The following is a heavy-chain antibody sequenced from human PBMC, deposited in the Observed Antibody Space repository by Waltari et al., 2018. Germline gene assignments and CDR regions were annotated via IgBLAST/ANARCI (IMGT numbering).Heavy chain of an antibody. J-gene: IGHJ4*02. V-gene: IGHV3-7*02. CDR3: AKMVRGGFDY. D-gene: IGHD3-10*01. CDR2: IKQDGSEN. CDR1: GLTFSNCW. Sequence: VQLVEYGGGLVQPGGSLRLSCAASGLTFSNCWMSWVRQAPGKGREWVANIKQDGSENYYVDSVKGRFTISRDNAKNSLFLQMNRLRAEDTAVYYCAKMVRGGFDYWGQGTLVTVSS.